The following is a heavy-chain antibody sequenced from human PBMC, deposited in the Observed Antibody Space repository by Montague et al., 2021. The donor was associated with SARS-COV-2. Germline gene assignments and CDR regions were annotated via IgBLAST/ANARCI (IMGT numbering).Heavy chain of an antibody. CDR3: ARQLPSYCATNKCYPYYIDG. J-gene: IGHJ4*02. CDR2: ISYTGRT. V-gene: IGHV4-39*01. D-gene: IGHD2-8*01. Sequence: SETLSLTCTVSGGSISSPDYYWGWIRQSPGKGLEWIGSISYTGRTYYNPSLRSRVSFSMDKSKNHFSLSLSAVTVADTAVYFCARQLPSYCATNKCYPYYIDGWGQGALVTVSS. CDR1: GGSISSPDYY.